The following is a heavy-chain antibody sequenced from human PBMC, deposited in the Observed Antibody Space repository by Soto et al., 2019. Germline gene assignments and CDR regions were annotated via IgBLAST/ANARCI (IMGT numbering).Heavy chain of an antibody. Sequence: GGSLRLSCAASGFTFSSYWMSWVRQAPGKGLEWVANIKQDGSEKYYVDSVKGRFTISRDNAKNSLYLQMNSLRAEDTAVYYCARSLGYCSSTSCNTYYYYYGMDVWGQGTTVTVSS. CDR3: ARSLGYCSSTSCNTYYYYYGMDV. D-gene: IGHD2-2*01. CDR2: IKQDGSEK. V-gene: IGHV3-7*05. CDR1: GFTFSSYW. J-gene: IGHJ6*02.